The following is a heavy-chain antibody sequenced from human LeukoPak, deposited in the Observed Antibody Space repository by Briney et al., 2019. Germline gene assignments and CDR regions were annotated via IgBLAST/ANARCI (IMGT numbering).Heavy chain of an antibody. CDR2: INHSGST. D-gene: IGHD4-11*01. CDR1: GGSFSGYY. J-gene: IGHJ4*02. CDR3: ARDLQYHY. V-gene: IGHV4-34*01. Sequence: SETLSLTCAVYGGSFSGYYWSWIRQPPGKGLEWIGEINHSGSTNYNPSLKSRVSISADTSKSQFSLKLSSVTAADTAVYYCARDLQYHYWGQGTLVTVSS.